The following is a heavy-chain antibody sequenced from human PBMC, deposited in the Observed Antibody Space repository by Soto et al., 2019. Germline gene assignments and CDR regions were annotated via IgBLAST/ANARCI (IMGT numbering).Heavy chain of an antibody. CDR2: INWNGGST. CDR3: ANDVLRGPIPVAAINS. J-gene: IGHJ4*02. V-gene: IGHV3-20*01. Sequence: SGGSLRLSCAASGFTFDDYGMSWVRQAPGKGLEWVSGINWNGGSTGYADSVKGRFTISRDNAKNSLYLQMNSLRAVDTALYHCANDVLRGPIPVAAINSWGQGSVVT. CDR1: GFTFDDYG. D-gene: IGHD2-2*02.